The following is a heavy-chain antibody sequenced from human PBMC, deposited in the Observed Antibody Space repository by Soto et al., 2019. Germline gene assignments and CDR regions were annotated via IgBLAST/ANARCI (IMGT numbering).Heavy chain of an antibody. Sequence: ESLRISCKASVYNFYVYWIAWSRQMPGKGLELMGIIYPSDSDTRYRPSFQGQVTISADKSISSAYLQWSRLRASDTAMYYCARGGVSTRTFDYWGQGTPVTVSS. J-gene: IGHJ4*02. V-gene: IGHV5-51*01. D-gene: IGHD3-3*01. CDR1: VYNFYVYW. CDR3: ARGGVSTRTFDY. CDR2: IYPSDSDT.